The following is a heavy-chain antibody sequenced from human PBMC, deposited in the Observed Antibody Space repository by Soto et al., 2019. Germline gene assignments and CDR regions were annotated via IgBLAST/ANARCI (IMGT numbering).Heavy chain of an antibody. CDR1: VFTFSTYS. D-gene: IGHD2-15*01. CDR3: ARDPGRSATYYFDN. J-gene: IGHJ4*02. CDR2: ISSGSSTI. Sequence: GGSLRLSCAASVFTFSTYSMNWVRQAPGKGLEWVSYISSGSSTIYHADSVKGRFTISRDDAKNSLFLQMNSLREEDTAVYFCARDPGRSATYYFDNWGLGTLVTVSS. V-gene: IGHV3-48*02.